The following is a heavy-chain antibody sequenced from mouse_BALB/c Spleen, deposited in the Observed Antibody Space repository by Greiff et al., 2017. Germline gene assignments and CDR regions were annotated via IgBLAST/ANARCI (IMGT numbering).Heavy chain of an antibody. CDR1: GFTFSSYA. V-gene: IGHV5-6-5*01. D-gene: IGHD2-1*01. Sequence: EVKLMESGGGLVKPGGSLKLSCAASGFTFSSYAMSWVRQTPEKRLEWVASISSGGSTYYPDSVKGRFTISRNNARNILYLQMSSLRSEDTAMYYCARDGNYRAWFAYWGQGTLVTVSA. CDR3: ARDGNYRAWFAY. CDR2: ISSGGST. J-gene: IGHJ3*01.